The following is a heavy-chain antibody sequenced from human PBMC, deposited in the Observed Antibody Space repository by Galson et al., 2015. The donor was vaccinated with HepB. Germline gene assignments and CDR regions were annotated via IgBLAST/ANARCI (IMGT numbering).Heavy chain of an antibody. D-gene: IGHD6-13*01. CDR2: IYAGDSET. V-gene: IGHV5-51*01. J-gene: IGHJ4*02. CDR3: ARSSLAAGVTSDF. Sequence: IGWVRQMPGKGLEWMGIIYAGDSETRYSPSFQGQVTISADKSISTAYLQWSSLKASDTAIYYCARSSLAAGVTSDFWGQGTLVTVSS.